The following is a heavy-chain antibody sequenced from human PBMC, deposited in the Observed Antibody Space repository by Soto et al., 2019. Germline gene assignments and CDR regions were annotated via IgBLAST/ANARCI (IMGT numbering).Heavy chain of an antibody. J-gene: IGHJ4*02. CDR1: GFTFSSYA. CDR2: ISGSGGST. D-gene: IGHD1-26*01. CDR3: ARRGSGSYYDY. V-gene: IGHV3-23*01. Sequence: EVQLLESGGGLVQPGGSLRLSCAASGFTFSSYAMRWVRQAPVKGLEWVSAISGSGGSTYYADSVQGRFTISRDNSKNTLYLQMNSLRAEDTAVYYCARRGSGSYYDYWGQGNLVTVSS.